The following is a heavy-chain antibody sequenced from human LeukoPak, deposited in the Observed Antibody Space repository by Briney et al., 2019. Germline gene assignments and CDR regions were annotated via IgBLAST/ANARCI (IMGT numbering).Heavy chain of an antibody. D-gene: IGHD2-2*01. CDR3: AREGMSCSSTTCFFDY. CDR2: IWYDGSNK. Sequence: GGSLRLSCAASGFTFSSYGMHWVRQAPGKGLEWVAVIWYDGSNKYYADSVKGRFTISRDNSKNTLYLQMSSLRAEDTAVYYCAREGMSCSSTTCFFDYWGQGTLVTVSS. J-gene: IGHJ4*02. V-gene: IGHV3-33*01. CDR1: GFTFSSYG.